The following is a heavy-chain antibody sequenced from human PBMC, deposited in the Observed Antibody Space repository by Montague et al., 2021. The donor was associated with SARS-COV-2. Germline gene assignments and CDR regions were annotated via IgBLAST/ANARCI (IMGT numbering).Heavy chain of an antibody. Sequence: SETLSLTCTVSGGSISSSNYYWDWIRQPPGKGLEWIGSTYDSGSTYYNPSLKSRVTISVDTSKNHFSLKLSSVTAADTAVYYCARRGSKLVPVATTIGGFDIWGQGTMVTVSS. V-gene: IGHV4-39*02. CDR2: TYDSGST. D-gene: IGHD5-12*01. CDR3: ARRGSKLVPVATTIGGFDI. CDR1: GGSISSSNYY. J-gene: IGHJ3*02.